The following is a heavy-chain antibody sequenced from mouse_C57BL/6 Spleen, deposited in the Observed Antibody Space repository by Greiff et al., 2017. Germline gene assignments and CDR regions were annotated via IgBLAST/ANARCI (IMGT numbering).Heavy chain of an antibody. D-gene: IGHD2-3*01. CDR1: GYAFSSSW. J-gene: IGHJ4*01. CDR3: AREQDMGDGYYDAMDY. CDR2: IYPGDGDT. Sequence: QVQLQQSGPELVKPGASVKISCKASGYAFSSSWMNWVKQRPGKGLEWIGRIYPGDGDTNYNGKFKGKATLTADKSSSPAYMQLSSLTSEDSAVYFCAREQDMGDGYYDAMDYWGQGTSVTVSS. V-gene: IGHV1-82*01.